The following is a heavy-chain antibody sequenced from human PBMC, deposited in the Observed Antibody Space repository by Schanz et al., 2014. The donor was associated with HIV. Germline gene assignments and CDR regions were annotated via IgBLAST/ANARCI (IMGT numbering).Heavy chain of an antibody. CDR1: GFTFDSYG. CDR2: ISYDGTNK. J-gene: IGHJ4*02. V-gene: IGHV3-30*18. CDR3: AKPEYDSSGNSQSHFDY. Sequence: QVQLVESGGGVVQPGRSPRLSCAASGFTFDSYGIHWVRQAPGKGLEWVAVISYDGTNKKFADSVKGRFTISRDNSKNTLYLQMKSLRPEDTAVYYCAKPEYDSSGNSQSHFDYWGQGTLVTVSS. D-gene: IGHD3-22*01.